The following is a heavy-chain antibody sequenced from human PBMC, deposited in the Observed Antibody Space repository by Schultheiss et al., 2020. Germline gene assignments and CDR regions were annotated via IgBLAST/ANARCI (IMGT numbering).Heavy chain of an antibody. Sequence: GESLKISCKGAGYNFNNYWIGWVRQMPGKGLEWMVIIYPGDSDTRYSPSFQGQVTMSADKSISTAYLQWSSLKASDTAIYYCARRWDRNGLEHFNYWGQGTLVTVSS. CDR3: ARRWDRNGLEHFNY. CDR2: IYPGDSDT. CDR1: GYNFNNYW. V-gene: IGHV5-51*01. J-gene: IGHJ4*02. D-gene: IGHD3-3*01.